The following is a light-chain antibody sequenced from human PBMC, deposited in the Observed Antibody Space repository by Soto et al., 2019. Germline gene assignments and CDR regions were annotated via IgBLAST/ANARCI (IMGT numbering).Light chain of an antibody. CDR2: WAS. CDR1: QSVLYSSNNKNY. J-gene: IGKJ2*01. CDR3: QQYYSTPYT. V-gene: IGKV4-1*01. Sequence: DIVMTQSPDSLAVSLGERATINCKSSQSVLYSSNNKNYLAWYQQKPGQPPKLLIYWASTRESRVPDRFSGSGSGTDSTLTISSLQAEDVAVYYCQQYYSTPYTVGQGTNLGIK.